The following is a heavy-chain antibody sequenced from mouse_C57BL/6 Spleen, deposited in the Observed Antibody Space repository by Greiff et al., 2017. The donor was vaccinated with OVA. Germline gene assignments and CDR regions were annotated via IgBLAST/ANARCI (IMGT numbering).Heavy chain of an antibody. J-gene: IGHJ2*01. V-gene: IGHV1-9*01. CDR3: ARLGDGYIDD. CDR2: IFPGGGGT. D-gene: IGHD2-3*01. Sequence: QVQLQQSGAELMKPGASVKLSCKATGYTFTGYWIEWVKQRPGHGLEWIGDIFPGGGGTNYNEKFKGKATFTADTSSSTAYMQLSSLTTEDSAIYYYARLGDGYIDDWGPGTTLTVSS. CDR1: GYTFTGYW.